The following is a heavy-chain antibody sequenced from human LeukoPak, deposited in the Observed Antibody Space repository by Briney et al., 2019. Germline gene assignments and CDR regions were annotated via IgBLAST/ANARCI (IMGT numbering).Heavy chain of an antibody. CDR2: IHYDGRA. CDR1: GGSISSANHF. J-gene: IGHJ3*01. CDR3: AREVVTPGDSDGFDL. V-gene: IGHV4-30-4*08. D-gene: IGHD2-15*01. Sequence: SETLSLTCTVSGGSISSANHFWSWVRHSPGEGLEWIGYIHYDGRAHYNPSLKSRVSMSLDMSKNQFSLSLSSVTAADTAIYYCAREVVTPGDSDGFDLWGQGTMVSVSS.